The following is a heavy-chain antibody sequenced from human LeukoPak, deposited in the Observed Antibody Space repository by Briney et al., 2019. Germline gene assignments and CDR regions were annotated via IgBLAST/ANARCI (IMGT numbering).Heavy chain of an antibody. CDR2: IYTSGST. V-gene: IGHV4-4*07. J-gene: IGHJ4*02. CDR3: ARVQGDSSSWYVEDY. CDR1: GGSISSYY. Sequence: SETLSLTCTVSGGSISSYYWSWIQQPAGKGLEWIGRIYTSGSTNYNPSLKSRVTMSVDTSKNQFSLKLSSVTAADTAVYYCARVQGDSSSWYVEDYWGQGTLVTVSS. D-gene: IGHD6-13*01.